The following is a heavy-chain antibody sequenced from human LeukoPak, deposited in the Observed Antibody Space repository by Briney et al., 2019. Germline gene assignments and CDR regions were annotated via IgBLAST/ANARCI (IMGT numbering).Heavy chain of an antibody. Sequence: PSETLSLTCAVYGGSFSGYYWSWIRQPPGKGLEWIGEINHSGSTNYNPSLKSRVTISVDTSKNQFSLKLSSVTAADTAVYYCARGVVVVVAATPGPHSTNFDYWGQGTLVTVSS. D-gene: IGHD2-15*01. V-gene: IGHV4-34*01. CDR1: GGSFSGYY. CDR2: INHSGST. CDR3: ARGVVVVVAATPGPHSTNFDY. J-gene: IGHJ4*02.